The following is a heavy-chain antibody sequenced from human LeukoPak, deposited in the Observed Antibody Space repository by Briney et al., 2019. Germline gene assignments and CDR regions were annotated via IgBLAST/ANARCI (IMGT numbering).Heavy chain of an antibody. Sequence: GGSLRLSCAASGFSVSSNYMSWVRQAPGKGLEWVSVIYSGDRTYYADSVKGRFTISRDGSKNTLYLQTNNLRVEDTAVYYCERVSMSQYWGQGTLVTVSS. CDR3: ERVSMSQY. CDR2: IYSGDRT. J-gene: IGHJ4*02. CDR1: GFSVSSNY. V-gene: IGHV3-53*01. D-gene: IGHD5/OR15-5a*01.